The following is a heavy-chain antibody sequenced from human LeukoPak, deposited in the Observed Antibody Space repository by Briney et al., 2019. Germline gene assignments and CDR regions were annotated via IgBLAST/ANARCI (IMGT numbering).Heavy chain of an antibody. CDR1: GGSFSGYY. CDR3: ARGSSGWYWGLGY. D-gene: IGHD6-19*01. V-gene: IGHV4-34*01. CDR2: INHSGST. Sequence: SETLSLTCAVYGGSFSGYYWSWIRQRPGKGREWIGEINHSGSTNYNPSLKSRVTISVDTSKNQFSLKLSSVTAADTAVYYCARGSSGWYWGLGYWGQGTLVTVSS. J-gene: IGHJ4*02.